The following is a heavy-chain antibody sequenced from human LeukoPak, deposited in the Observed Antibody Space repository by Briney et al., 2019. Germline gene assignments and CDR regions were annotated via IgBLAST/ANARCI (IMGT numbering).Heavy chain of an antibody. Sequence: GGSLRLSCAASGFTFSSYSMNWVRQAPGKGLEWVSSISSSSSYIYYADSVKGRFTISRDNAKNSLYPQMNSLRAEDTAVYYCARAPLCYGGDCYSADYWGQGTLVTVSS. V-gene: IGHV3-21*01. CDR1: GFTFSSYS. CDR2: ISSSSSYI. CDR3: ARAPLCYGGDCYSADY. J-gene: IGHJ4*02. D-gene: IGHD2-21*02.